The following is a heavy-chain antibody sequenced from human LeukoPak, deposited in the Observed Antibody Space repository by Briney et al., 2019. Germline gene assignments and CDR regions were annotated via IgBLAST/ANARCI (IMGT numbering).Heavy chain of an antibody. Sequence: NPGGSLRLSCAASGFTFSSYAMNWVRQAPGKGLEWVSSISSSSSYIYYADSVKGRFTISRDNAKNSLYLQMNSLRAEDTAVYYCARDLDRITGTTGYWGQGTLVTVSS. CDR3: ARDLDRITGTTGY. V-gene: IGHV3-21*01. CDR2: ISSSSSYI. J-gene: IGHJ4*02. D-gene: IGHD1-7*01. CDR1: GFTFSSYA.